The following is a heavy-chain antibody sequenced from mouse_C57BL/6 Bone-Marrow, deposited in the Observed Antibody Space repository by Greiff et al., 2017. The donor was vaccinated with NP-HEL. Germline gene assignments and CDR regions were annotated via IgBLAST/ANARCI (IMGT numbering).Heavy chain of an antibody. D-gene: IGHD1-1*01. J-gene: IGHJ1*03. CDR1: GYSITSDY. V-gene: IGHV3-8*01. CDR2: ISYSGST. Sequence: EVKLVESGPGLAKPSQTLSLTCSVTGYSITSDYWNWIRKFPGNKLEYMGYISYSGSTYYNPSLKSRISITRDTSKNQYYLQLNSVTTEDTATYYCARCDGSLYWYFDVWGTGTTVTVSS. CDR3: ARCDGSLYWYFDV.